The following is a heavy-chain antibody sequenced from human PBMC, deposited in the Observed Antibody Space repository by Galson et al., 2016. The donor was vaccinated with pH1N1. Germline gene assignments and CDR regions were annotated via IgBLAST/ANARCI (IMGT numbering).Heavy chain of an antibody. CDR3: AKDKVGTTTLLAFFDY. CDR1: GFTLSNYA. J-gene: IGHJ4*02. V-gene: IGHV3-23*01. D-gene: IGHD1-26*01. Sequence: SLRLSCAASGFTLSNYAMSWVRQAPGKGLEWVSGISDSGSRTYLADPVKGRFTISRDNSKNTLYLQMNSLTAEDTAIYYCAKDKVGTTTLLAFFDYWGQGSLVTVSS. CDR2: ISDSGSRT.